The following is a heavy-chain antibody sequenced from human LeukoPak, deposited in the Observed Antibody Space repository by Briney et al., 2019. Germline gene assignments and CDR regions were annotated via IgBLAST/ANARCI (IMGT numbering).Heavy chain of an antibody. CDR3: ARSRGDDYGDV. CDR1: GFTFSSYA. V-gene: IGHV3-64*01. CDR2: ISSNGGST. Sequence: GGSLRLSCAASGFTFSSYAMHWVRQAPGKGLEYVSAISSNGGSTYYANSVKGSFTISRDNSKNTLYLQMGSLRAEDMAVYYCARSRGDDYGDVWGQGTLVTVSS. D-gene: IGHD4-17*01. J-gene: IGHJ4*02.